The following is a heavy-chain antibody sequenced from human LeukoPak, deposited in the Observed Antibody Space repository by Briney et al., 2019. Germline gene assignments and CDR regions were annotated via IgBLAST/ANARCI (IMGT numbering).Heavy chain of an antibody. D-gene: IGHD6-19*01. CDR2: IITDTGNP. CDR1: GYTLTQHS. Sequence: ASVKVSCKASGYTLTQHSMNWVRQAPGQGLEWMGWIITDTGNPTYAQGFTGRFVFSLDTSVSTAYLQISSLKAEDTAVYYCATRRRGSGWYWGQGTLVTVSS. V-gene: IGHV7-4-1*02. CDR3: ATRRRGSGWY. J-gene: IGHJ4*02.